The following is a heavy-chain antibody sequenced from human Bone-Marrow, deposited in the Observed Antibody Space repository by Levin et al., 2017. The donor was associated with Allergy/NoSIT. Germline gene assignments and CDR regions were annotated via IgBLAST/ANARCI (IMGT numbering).Heavy chain of an antibody. Sequence: GGSLRLSCEASGFTFDDHAMHWVRQAPGKGLEWVSSISFNGDTIHYADSVRGRFTISRDNARQSLDLQMNNLRPEDTAVYYCARSTVTKTPFDSWGQGTLVAVSS. D-gene: IGHD2-15*01. J-gene: IGHJ4*02. CDR3: ARSTVTKTPFDS. CDR2: ISFNGDTI. V-gene: IGHV3-9*01. CDR1: GFTFDDHA.